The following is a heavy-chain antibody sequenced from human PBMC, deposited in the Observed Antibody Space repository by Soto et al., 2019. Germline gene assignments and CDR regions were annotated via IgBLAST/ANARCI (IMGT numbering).Heavy chain of an antibody. CDR1: GHTLNTYA. CDR2: INIGNGKT. D-gene: IGHD6-19*01. CDR3: ARDTQWLLTSWFDP. V-gene: IGHV1-3*04. J-gene: IGHJ5*02. Sequence: ASVKVSCKASGHTLNTYAIHWVRQAPGQKLEWVGWINIGNGKTKYSENFQGRVSLTRDTSASTVYMELSSLRSEDTAIYFCARDTQWLLTSWFDPWGQGTLVTVSS.